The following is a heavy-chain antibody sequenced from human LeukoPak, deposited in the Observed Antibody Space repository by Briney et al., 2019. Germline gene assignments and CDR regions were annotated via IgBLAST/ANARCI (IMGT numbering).Heavy chain of an antibody. D-gene: IGHD5-24*01. Sequence: GGSLRLSCEGSGINFNDYTMNWVRQAPGKGLEWVSSISSRNSFIHYTDSVKGRFTVSRDNAKNSLYLQMDSLRAEDTAVYYCARAQFRHWGQGTLVTVSS. CDR3: ARAQFRH. CDR1: GINFNDYT. J-gene: IGHJ4*02. V-gene: IGHV3-21*01. CDR2: ISSRNSFI.